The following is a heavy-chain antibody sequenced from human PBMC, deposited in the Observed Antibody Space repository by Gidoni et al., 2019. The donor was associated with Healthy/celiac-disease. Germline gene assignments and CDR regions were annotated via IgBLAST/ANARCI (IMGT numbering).Heavy chain of an antibody. D-gene: IGHD1-7*01. CDR2: IIPIFGTA. Sequence: QVQLVQSGAAVPQPASSVKVSFKASGRTFSSSAISWVRPAPGQGLEWMGGIIPIFGTANYAQKCQGRVTITADESTSTAYRELSSLRSEDTAVYYCAWSRITGTTRNWFDPWGQGTLVTVSS. V-gene: IGHV1-69*01. CDR1: GRTFSSSA. J-gene: IGHJ5*02. CDR3: AWSRITGTTRNWFDP.